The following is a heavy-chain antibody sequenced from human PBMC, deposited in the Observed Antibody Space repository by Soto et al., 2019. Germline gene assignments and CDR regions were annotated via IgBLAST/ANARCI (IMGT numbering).Heavy chain of an antibody. Sequence: SETLSLTCAVYGGFVSSGSYYWSWIRQPPGKGLEWIGEINHSGSTNYNPSLKSRVTISVDTSKNQFSLKLSSVTAADTAVYYCASLKYYYYYMDVWGKGTTVTVSS. J-gene: IGHJ6*03. V-gene: IGHV4-34*01. CDR3: ASLKYYYYYMDV. CDR2: INHSGST. CDR1: GGFVSSGSYY.